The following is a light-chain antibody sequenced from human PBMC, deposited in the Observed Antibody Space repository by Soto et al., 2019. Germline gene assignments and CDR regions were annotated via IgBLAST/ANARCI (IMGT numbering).Light chain of an antibody. CDR2: EVS. CDR3: CSYAGGKNV. V-gene: IGLV2-8*01. J-gene: IGLJ1*01. Sequence: QSALTQPPSASGSPGQSVTISCTGTSSDVGGYNYVSWFQQYPGKAPKVMIYEVSKRPSGVPDRFSGSKSGNTASLTVSGLQVEDEAEYYCCSYAGGKNVFGTGTKLTVL. CDR1: SSDVGGYNY.